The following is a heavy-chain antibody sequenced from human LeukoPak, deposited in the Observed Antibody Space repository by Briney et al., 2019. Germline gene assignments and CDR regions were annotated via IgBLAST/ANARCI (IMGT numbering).Heavy chain of an antibody. Sequence: ASVKVSCKASGYTFTGYYMHWVRQAPGQGLEWMGWINPNSGGTNYAQKFQGRVTMTRDTSTSTVYMELSSLRSEDTAVYYCARDWGDSSGYYYGSRFDYWGQGTLVTVSS. J-gene: IGHJ4*02. D-gene: IGHD3-22*01. CDR2: INPNSGGT. CDR3: ARDWGDSSGYYYGSRFDY. CDR1: GYTFTGYY. V-gene: IGHV1-2*02.